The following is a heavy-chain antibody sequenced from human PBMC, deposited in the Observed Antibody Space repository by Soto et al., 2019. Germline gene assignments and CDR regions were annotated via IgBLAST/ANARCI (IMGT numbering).Heavy chain of an antibody. D-gene: IGHD6-13*01. V-gene: IGHV3-33*01. J-gene: IGHJ3*02. CDR2: IWYDGSNK. CDR3: ASGLVPGIAAAGHDAFDI. Sequence: QVQLVESGGGVVQPGRSLRLSCAASGFTFSSYGMHWVRQAPGKGLEWVAVIWYDGSNKYYADSVKGRFTISRDNSKNTLYPQMNSLRAEDTAVYYCASGLVPGIAAAGHDAFDIWGQGTMVTVSS. CDR1: GFTFSSYG.